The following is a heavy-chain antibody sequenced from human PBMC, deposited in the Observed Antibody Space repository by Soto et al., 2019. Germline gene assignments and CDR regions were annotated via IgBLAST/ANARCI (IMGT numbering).Heavy chain of an antibody. Sequence: SETLSLTCTVSGGSISSGGYDWSWIQQHPGKGLEWIGYIYYSGSTYYNPSLKSRVTISVDTSKNQFSLKLSSVTAADTAVYYCARDRSDFWSGYYKNWFDPWGQGTLVTVSS. D-gene: IGHD3-3*01. V-gene: IGHV4-31*02. CDR1: GGSISSGGYD. J-gene: IGHJ5*02. CDR2: IYYSGST. CDR3: ARDRSDFWSGYYKNWFDP.